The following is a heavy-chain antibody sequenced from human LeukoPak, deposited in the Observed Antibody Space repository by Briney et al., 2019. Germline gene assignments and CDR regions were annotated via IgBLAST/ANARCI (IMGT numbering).Heavy chain of an antibody. Sequence: PGGSLRLSCAASGFTFDDYAMHWVRQAPGKGLEWVSGISWNSGSIGYADSVKGRFTISRDNAKNSLYLQMNSLRAEDTALYYCAKDMRSGYYWDAFDIWGQGTMVTVSS. CDR2: ISWNSGSI. D-gene: IGHD3-22*01. CDR3: AKDMRSGYYWDAFDI. CDR1: GFTFDDYA. V-gene: IGHV3-9*01. J-gene: IGHJ3*02.